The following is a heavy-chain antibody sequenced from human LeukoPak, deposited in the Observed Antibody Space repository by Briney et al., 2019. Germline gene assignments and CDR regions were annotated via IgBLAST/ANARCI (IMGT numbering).Heavy chain of an antibody. Sequence: ASVKVSCKASGGTFSSYAISWVRQAPGQGLEWMGGIIPIFGTANYAQKFQGRVTITTDESTSTAYMELSSLRSEDTAVYYCARERGYSSSPSRYYFDYWGQGTLVTVSS. CDR1: GGTFSSYA. CDR2: IIPIFGTA. D-gene: IGHD6-6*01. V-gene: IGHV1-69*05. J-gene: IGHJ4*02. CDR3: ARERGYSSSPSRYYFDY.